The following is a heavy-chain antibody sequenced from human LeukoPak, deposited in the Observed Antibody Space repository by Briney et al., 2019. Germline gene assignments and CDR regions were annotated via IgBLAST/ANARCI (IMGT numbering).Heavy chain of an antibody. CDR2: ISSSSSDT. V-gene: IGHV3-11*06. CDR1: GFTFTDWY. Sequence: GGSLRLSCAASGFTFTDWYMSWIRQAQGKGLQWLSYISSSSSDTSYADSVRGRFTISRDNAKKSVYLQMNSLRAEDTAIYYCVKSAGRNGGDWGQGTLVTVSS. D-gene: IGHD1-26*01. J-gene: IGHJ4*02. CDR3: VKSAGRNGGD.